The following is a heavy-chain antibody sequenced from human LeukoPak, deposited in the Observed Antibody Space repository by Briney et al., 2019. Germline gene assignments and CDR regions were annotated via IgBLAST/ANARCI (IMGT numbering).Heavy chain of an antibody. V-gene: IGHV1-69*05. D-gene: IGHD4-23*01. CDR2: IIPIFGTA. CDR3: ARDYGGNSGPSHAFDI. J-gene: IGHJ3*02. Sequence: SVKVSCQGSRCTFSSYAISWVRQAPGQGLEWMGRIIPIFGTANYAQKFQGRVTITTDESTSTAYMELSSLRSEDTAVYYCARDYGGNSGPSHAFDIWGQGTMVTVSS. CDR1: RCTFSSYA.